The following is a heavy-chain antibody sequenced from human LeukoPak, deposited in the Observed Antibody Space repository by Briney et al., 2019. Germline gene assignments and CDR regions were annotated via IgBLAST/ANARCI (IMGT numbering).Heavy chain of an antibody. CDR1: GGSISSSSYY. CDR3: ARDIYMGGREGYFDY. Sequence: ASETLSLTCTVSGGSISSSSYYWGWIRQPPGKGLEWIVSIYYSGSTYYNPSLKSRVTISVDTSKNQFSLKLSSVTAADTAVYYCARDIYMGGREGYFDYWGQGTLVTVSS. CDR2: IYYSGST. D-gene: IGHD1-26*01. V-gene: IGHV4-39*07. J-gene: IGHJ4*02.